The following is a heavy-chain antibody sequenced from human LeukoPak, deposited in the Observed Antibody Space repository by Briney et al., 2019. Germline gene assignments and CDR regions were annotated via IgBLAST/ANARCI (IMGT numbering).Heavy chain of an antibody. D-gene: IGHD1-20*01. J-gene: IGHJ4*02. CDR1: GGSISSSTYY. V-gene: IGHV4-39*01. Sequence: SETLSLTCTVYGGSISSSTYYWGWIRQPPGKGLEWIGNIDRSGSTYYNPSLKSRVTISVDTSKNQFSLNLNSVTAADTAVYYCARFTYNWESILWGQGILVTVSS. CDR2: IDRSGST. CDR3: ARFTYNWESIL.